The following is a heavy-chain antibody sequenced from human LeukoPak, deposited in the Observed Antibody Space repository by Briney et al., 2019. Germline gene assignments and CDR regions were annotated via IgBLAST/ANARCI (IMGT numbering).Heavy chain of an antibody. V-gene: IGHV3-49*04. CDR3: SSGSSTSWYFDY. Sequence: QPGRSLRLSGTASGLTFGDYGMSWVRQAPGKGLEWVGFIRSKAYSGTTEYAASVKGRFSISRDDSKNIAFLQMNSLKTEDTAVYYCSSGSSTSWYFDYWGQGTLVTVSS. J-gene: IGHJ4*02. D-gene: IGHD2-2*01. CDR2: IRSKAYSGTT. CDR1: GLTFGDYG.